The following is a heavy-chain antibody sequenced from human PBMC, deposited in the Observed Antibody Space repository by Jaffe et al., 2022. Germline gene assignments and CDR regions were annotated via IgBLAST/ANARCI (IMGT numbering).Heavy chain of an antibody. Sequence: EVQLVESGGGLVKPGESLRLSCAASGFTFSSYTMNWVRQTPGKGLQWVSSISPSGSSTWYADSVKGRFTISRDNAQNLLVLQMNSLRAEDTAVFFCARDGAGEGGYAGLWGQGTLVTVSS. CDR3: ARDGAGEGGYAGL. CDR1: GFTFSSYT. V-gene: IGHV3-21*01. CDR2: ISPSGSST. D-gene: IGHD5-12*01. J-gene: IGHJ4*02.